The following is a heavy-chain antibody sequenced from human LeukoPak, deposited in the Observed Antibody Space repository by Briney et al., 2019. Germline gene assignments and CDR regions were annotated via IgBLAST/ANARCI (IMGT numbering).Heavy chain of an antibody. V-gene: IGHV1-8*01. CDR1: GYAFTSYD. CDR2: MNPNSGNT. D-gene: IGHD3-10*02. J-gene: IGHJ5*02. CDR3: ARVFGELDWFDP. Sequence: ASVKVSCKAPGYAFTSYDINWVRQATGQGLEWMGWMNPNSGNTGYAQKFQGRVTMTRNTSISTAYMELSSLRSEDTAVYYCARVFGELDWFDPWGQGTLVTVSS.